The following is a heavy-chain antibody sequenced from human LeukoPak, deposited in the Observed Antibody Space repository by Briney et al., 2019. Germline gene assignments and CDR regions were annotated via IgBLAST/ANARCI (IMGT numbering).Heavy chain of an antibody. Sequence: GGALRLSCAASGFTFSSYGMHWIRQAPGKGLEWVAFIRHDGTIKYYADSVRGRFTISRDNAKNSLYLQMNSLRAEDTAVYYCARDLFTTTVSFDYWGQGTLVTVSS. V-gene: IGHV3-30*02. CDR3: ARDLFTTTVSFDY. CDR2: IRHDGTIK. D-gene: IGHD4-17*01. J-gene: IGHJ4*02. CDR1: GFTFSSYG.